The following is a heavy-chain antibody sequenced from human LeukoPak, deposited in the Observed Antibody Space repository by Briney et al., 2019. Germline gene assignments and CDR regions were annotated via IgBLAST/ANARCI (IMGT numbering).Heavy chain of an antibody. Sequence: GASVKVSCKASGYTFTSYGISWVRQAPGQGLEWMGWISAYNGNTNYAQKLQGRVTMTTDTSTSTAYMELRSLRSDDTAVYYCARDHYGGYVANGGGPYFDYWGQGTLVTVSS. CDR2: ISAYNGNT. CDR3: ARDHYGGYVANGGGPYFDY. CDR1: GYTFTSYG. J-gene: IGHJ4*02. V-gene: IGHV1-18*01. D-gene: IGHD4-17*01.